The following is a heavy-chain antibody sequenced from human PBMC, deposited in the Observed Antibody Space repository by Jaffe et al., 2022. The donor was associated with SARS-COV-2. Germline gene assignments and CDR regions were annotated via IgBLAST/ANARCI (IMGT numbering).Heavy chain of an antibody. V-gene: IGHV3-15*01. Sequence: EVQLVESGGGLVKPGGSLRLSCAASGFTFSNAWMSWVRQAPGKGLEWVGRIKSKTDGGTTDYAAPVKGRFTISRDDSKNTLYLQMNSLKTEDTAVYYCTTEVVDSSGYYSPFDYWGQGTLVTVSS. D-gene: IGHD3-22*01. CDR2: IKSKTDGGTT. J-gene: IGHJ4*02. CDR1: GFTFSNAW. CDR3: TTEVVDSSGYYSPFDY.